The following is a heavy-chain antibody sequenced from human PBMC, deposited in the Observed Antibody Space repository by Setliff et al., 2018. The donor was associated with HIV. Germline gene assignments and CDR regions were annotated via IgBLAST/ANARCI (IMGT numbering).Heavy chain of an antibody. Sequence: LSLTCTVSGGSITYGGHYWSWIRQHPGKGLELIGYIYYSGSTYYNPSLKSRLTISVDTSKNEFSLKLRSVTAADTAVYYCARAAPMLRGTIIRWDNWGQGTLVTVSS. D-gene: IGHD3-10*01. CDR3: ARAAPMLRGTIIRWDN. V-gene: IGHV4-31*03. CDR2: IYYSGST. J-gene: IGHJ4*02. CDR1: GGSITYGGHY.